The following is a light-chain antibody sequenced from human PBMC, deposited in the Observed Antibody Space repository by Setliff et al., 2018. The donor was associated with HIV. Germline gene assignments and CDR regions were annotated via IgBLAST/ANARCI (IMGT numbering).Light chain of an antibody. V-gene: IGLV2-14*01. Sequence: QSVLTQPASVSGSPGQSITTSCTGTSSDVGGYNYVSWYQQHPGKAPKLMIYEVSNRPSGVSNRFSGSKSGNTASLTISGLQAEDEADYYCSSYTSSSTYVFGTGTKVT. J-gene: IGLJ1*01. CDR2: EVS. CDR3: SSYTSSSTYV. CDR1: SSDVGGYNY.